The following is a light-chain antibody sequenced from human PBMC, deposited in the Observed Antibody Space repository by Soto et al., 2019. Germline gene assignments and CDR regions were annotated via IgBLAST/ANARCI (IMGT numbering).Light chain of an antibody. CDR2: GAS. Sequence: EIVMTQSPATLSVSPGERATLSCRASQSVSSKLAWYQQKPGQAPRLLMYGASTRATGVPARFSGSGSGTDFTLTISSLEPEDFAVYYCQQRSNWPTFGQGTRLEIK. V-gene: IGKV3-15*01. J-gene: IGKJ5*01. CDR3: QQRSNWPT. CDR1: QSVSSK.